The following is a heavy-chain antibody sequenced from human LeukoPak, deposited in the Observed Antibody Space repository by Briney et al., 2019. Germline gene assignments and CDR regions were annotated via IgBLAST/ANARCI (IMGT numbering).Heavy chain of an antibody. Sequence: SETLSLTCTVSGGSISSYYWSWIRQPAGKGLEWIGRIYTSGSTNYNPSLKSRVTMSVGTSKNQFSLKLSSVTAADTAVYYCARSGDYVTNDAFDIWGQGTMVTVSS. CDR3: ARSGDYVTNDAFDI. CDR1: GGSISSYY. D-gene: IGHD4-17*01. J-gene: IGHJ3*02. V-gene: IGHV4-4*07. CDR2: IYTSGST.